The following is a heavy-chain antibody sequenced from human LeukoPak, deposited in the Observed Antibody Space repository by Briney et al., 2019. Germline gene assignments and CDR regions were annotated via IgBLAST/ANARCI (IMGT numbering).Heavy chain of an antibody. CDR2: INPNSGGT. Sequence: GASVTVSCKASGYTFTGYYMHWVRQAPGQGLEWMGWINPNSGGTNYAPKFQGWVTMTRDTSISTAYMELSRLRSDDTAVYYCARGVMPTYYDILTGSHLTGGNWFDPWGQGTLVTVSS. V-gene: IGHV1-2*04. CDR1: GYTFTGYY. J-gene: IGHJ5*02. CDR3: ARGVMPTYYDILTGSHLTGGNWFDP. D-gene: IGHD3-9*01.